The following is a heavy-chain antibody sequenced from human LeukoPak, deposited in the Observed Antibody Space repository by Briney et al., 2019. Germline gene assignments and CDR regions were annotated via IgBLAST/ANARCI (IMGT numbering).Heavy chain of an antibody. Sequence: ASVKVSCKASGYTFTSYAMHWVRQAPGQRLEWMGWINAGNGNTKYSQKFQGRVTITRDTSASTAYMELSSLRSEDTAVYYCARDLGAYCGGDCYSSYYGMDVWGQGTTVTVSS. CDR2: INAGNGNT. CDR1: GYTFTSYA. V-gene: IGHV1-3*01. J-gene: IGHJ6*02. CDR3: ARDLGAYCGGDCYSSYYGMDV. D-gene: IGHD2-21*02.